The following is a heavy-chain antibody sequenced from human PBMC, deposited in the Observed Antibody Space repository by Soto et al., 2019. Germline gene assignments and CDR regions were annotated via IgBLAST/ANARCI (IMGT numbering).Heavy chain of an antibody. CDR3: ARGRVVVPAAVMFNCLDP. Sequence: SETLSLTCAVSGGSISSGDYSWSWIRQPPGKGLEWIASMFHSGNTNYNSSLKSRVTMSVDRSKNQFSLKMSSVTAADTAVYYCARGRVVVPAAVMFNCLDPWGQGALVTVSS. V-gene: IGHV4-30-2*01. J-gene: IGHJ5*02. CDR2: MFHSGNT. D-gene: IGHD2-2*01. CDR1: GGSISSGDYS.